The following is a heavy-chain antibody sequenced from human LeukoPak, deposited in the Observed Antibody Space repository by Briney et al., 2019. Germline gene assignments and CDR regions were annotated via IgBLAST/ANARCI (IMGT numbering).Heavy chain of an antibody. Sequence: GGSLRLSCAASGFTFSSYEMNWVRQAPGKGLEWVSYISTTGSSIYYADSVKGRFTISRDNAKNSLYLQMNSLRAEDTALYYCASGGIYYGAAFDFWGQGTLVTVSS. CDR3: ASGGIYYGAAFDF. CDR1: GFTFSSYE. V-gene: IGHV3-48*03. D-gene: IGHD1-26*01. CDR2: ISTTGSSI. J-gene: IGHJ4*02.